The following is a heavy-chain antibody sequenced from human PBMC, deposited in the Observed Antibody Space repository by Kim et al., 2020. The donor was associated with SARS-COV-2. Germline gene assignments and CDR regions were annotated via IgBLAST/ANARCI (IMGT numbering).Heavy chain of an antibody. J-gene: IGHJ5*02. CDR1: GGSISSSSYY. CDR2: IYYSGST. Sequence: SETLSLTCTVSGGSISSSSYYWGWIRQPPGKGLEWIGSIYYSGSTYYNPSLKSRLTISVDTSKNQFSLKLSSVTAADTAVYYCARQEVRGVIIGGPTSSYHWFDPWGQGTLVTVSS. V-gene: IGHV4-39*01. D-gene: IGHD3-10*01. CDR3: ARQEVRGVIIGGPTSSYHWFDP.